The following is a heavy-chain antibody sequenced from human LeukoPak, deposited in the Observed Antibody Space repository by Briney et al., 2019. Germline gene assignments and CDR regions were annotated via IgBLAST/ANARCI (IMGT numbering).Heavy chain of an antibody. D-gene: IGHD5-18*01. J-gene: IGHJ4*02. CDR3: AKDLWLLRTYYFDY. V-gene: IGHV3-23*01. CDR2: ISGSGGST. CDR1: GFTFSSYA. Sequence: GGSLRLFCAASGFTFSSYAMSWVRQAPGKGLEWVSAISGSGGSTYYADSVKGRFTISRDNSKNTLYLQMNSLRAEDTAVYYCAKDLWLLRTYYFDYWGQGTLVTVSS.